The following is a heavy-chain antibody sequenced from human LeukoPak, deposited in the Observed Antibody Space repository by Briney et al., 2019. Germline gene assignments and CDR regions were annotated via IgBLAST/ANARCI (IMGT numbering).Heavy chain of an antibody. CDR1: GGSINTANYY. Sequence: PSQTLSLTCIVSGGSINTANYYWTWLRQPPGTGLEWIGYISYSGTPYYNPSLNSRVTISLDTSKNQFSLRLNSVTAADTAMYYCARDRYGDFEDYWGQGTLVTVSS. CDR2: ISYSGTP. D-gene: IGHD4-17*01. V-gene: IGHV4-30-4*08. J-gene: IGHJ4*02. CDR3: ARDRYGDFEDY.